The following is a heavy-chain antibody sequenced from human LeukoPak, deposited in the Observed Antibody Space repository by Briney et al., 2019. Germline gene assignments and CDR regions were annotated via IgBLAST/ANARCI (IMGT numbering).Heavy chain of an antibody. V-gene: IGHV4-31*03. CDR3: ARTDDTSFDY. CDR2: NCYSGST. CDR1: GGSISSGGYY. J-gene: IGHJ4*02. Sequence: PSQTLSLTCTVSGGSISSGGYYWSWIRQHPGKGLEWIGNNCYSGSTCHNPSLKSRVTVSVDTSKNNFSLKLTSVTAADTAVYYCARTDDTSFDYWGQGTLVTVSS. D-gene: IGHD1-1*01.